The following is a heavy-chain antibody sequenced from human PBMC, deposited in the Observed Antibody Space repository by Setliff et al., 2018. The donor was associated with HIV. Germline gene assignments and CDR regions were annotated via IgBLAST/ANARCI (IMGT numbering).Heavy chain of an antibody. CDR3: ARGIAVAGPYFDY. Sequence: NPSETLSLTCDVSGGSISSFNWWTWVRQPPGKGLEWIGEIYHSGTTKYNPSLESRVIISIDKSKKHFSLRLSAVTAADTAVYYCARGIAVAGPYFDYWGQGTLVTVSS. CDR2: IYHSGTT. CDR1: GGSISSFNW. J-gene: IGHJ4*02. D-gene: IGHD6-19*01. V-gene: IGHV4-4*02.